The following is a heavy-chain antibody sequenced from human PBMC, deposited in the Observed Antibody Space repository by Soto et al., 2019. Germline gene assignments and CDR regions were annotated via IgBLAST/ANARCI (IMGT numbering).Heavy chain of an antibody. J-gene: IGHJ6*02. D-gene: IGHD3-22*01. CDR3: ARDLSIAHYYDSSGYYPAYYYYGMDV. V-gene: IGHV1-69*13. CDR1: GGTFSSYA. CDR2: IIPIFGTA. Sequence: SVKVSCKASGGTFSSYAISWVRQAPGQGLEWMGGIIPIFGTANYAQKFQGRVTITADESTSTAYMELSSLRSEDTAVYYCARDLSIAHYYDSSGYYPAYYYYGMDVWGQGTTVNLSS.